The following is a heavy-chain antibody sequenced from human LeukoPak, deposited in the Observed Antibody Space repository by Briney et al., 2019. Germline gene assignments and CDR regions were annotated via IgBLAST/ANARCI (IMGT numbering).Heavy chain of an antibody. Sequence: SETLSLICAVYGGSFSGYYWSWIRQPPGKGLEWIGEINHSGSTNYNPSLKSRVTISVDTSKNQFSLKLSSVTAADTAVYYCARILGYCSSTSCPSVAFDIWGQGTMVTVSS. CDR3: ARILGYCSSTSCPSVAFDI. V-gene: IGHV4-34*01. D-gene: IGHD2-2*01. CDR1: GGSFSGYY. J-gene: IGHJ3*02. CDR2: INHSGST.